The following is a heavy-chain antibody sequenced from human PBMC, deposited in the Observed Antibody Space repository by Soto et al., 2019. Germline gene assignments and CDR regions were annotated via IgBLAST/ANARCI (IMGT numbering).Heavy chain of an antibody. Sequence: EVHLVESGGGLVQPGGSLRLSCAASGFTFSTYWMHWVRQAPGKGLVWVSRINSDGSSTCYADSVKGRFTISRDNAKNTLYLQMNRLRAEDTAVYYCNRVGYSSGYGFWGQGTLVTVSS. V-gene: IGHV3-74*01. D-gene: IGHD5-18*01. J-gene: IGHJ4*02. CDR1: GFTFSTYW. CDR3: NRVGYSSGYGF. CDR2: INSDGSST.